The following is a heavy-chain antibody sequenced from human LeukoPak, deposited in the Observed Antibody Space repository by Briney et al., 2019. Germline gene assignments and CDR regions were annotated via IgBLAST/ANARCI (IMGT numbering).Heavy chain of an antibody. J-gene: IGHJ4*02. CDR2: ISSDGSNP. CDR1: GFTFSNYI. D-gene: IGHD3-3*01. Sequence: GGSLRLSCAASGFTFSNYIMHWVRQAPGKGLEWVAVISSDGSNPFYADSVKGRFTISRDNSKNTLYLQMNSLRAEDTAVYYCAKRMIFGVVRDWGQGTLVTVSS. V-gene: IGHV3-30-3*02. CDR3: AKRMIFGVVRD.